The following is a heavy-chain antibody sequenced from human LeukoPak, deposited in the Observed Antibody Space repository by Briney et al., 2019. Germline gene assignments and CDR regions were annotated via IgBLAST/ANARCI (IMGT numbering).Heavy chain of an antibody. V-gene: IGHV3-23*01. CDR1: VFTFSSYA. CDR3: AKDGRHSSGWYNC. Sequence: PGGSLRLSCAPSVFTFSSYAMSCAPHAPGEGRGWVSAISGSGGSTYYADSVKGRFTISRDNSKNTLYLQMNSLRAEDTAVYYCAKDGRHSSGWYNCWGQGTLVTVSS. CDR2: ISGSGGST. J-gene: IGHJ4*02. D-gene: IGHD6-19*01.